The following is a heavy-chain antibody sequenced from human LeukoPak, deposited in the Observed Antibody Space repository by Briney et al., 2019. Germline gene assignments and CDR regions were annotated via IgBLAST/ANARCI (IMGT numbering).Heavy chain of an antibody. Sequence: SVKVSCKASGGTLSSYAISWVRQAPGQGLEWMRGIIPIFGTAIYAQKFQGRVTITTDESTSTAYMELSSLRSEDTAVYYCARGSRITIFGVVIARDPLTSAEYFQHWGQGTLVTVSS. CDR3: ARGSRITIFGVVIARDPLTSAEYFQH. V-gene: IGHV1-69*05. CDR1: GGTLSSYA. J-gene: IGHJ1*01. D-gene: IGHD3-3*01. CDR2: IIPIFGTA.